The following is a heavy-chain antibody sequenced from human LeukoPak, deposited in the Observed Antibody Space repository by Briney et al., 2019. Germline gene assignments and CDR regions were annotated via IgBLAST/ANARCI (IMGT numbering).Heavy chain of an antibody. J-gene: IGHJ4*02. CDR3: AKTSEQSSGWYVYYFDY. V-gene: IGHV3-23*01. D-gene: IGHD6-19*01. CDR1: GFTFSSYG. Sequence: GGTLRLSCAASGFTFSSYGMSWVRQAPGKGLEWVSAISGSGGSTYYADSVKGRFTISRDNSKNTLYLQMNSLRAEGTAFYYCAKTSEQSSGWYVYYFDYWGQGTLVTVSS. CDR2: ISGSGGST.